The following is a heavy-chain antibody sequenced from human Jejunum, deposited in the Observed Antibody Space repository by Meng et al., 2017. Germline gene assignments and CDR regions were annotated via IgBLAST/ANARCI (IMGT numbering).Heavy chain of an antibody. J-gene: IGHJ3*01. V-gene: IGHV3-21*06. CDR2: SSGSGLYI. CDR3: VRASGAFDL. CDR1: GFSFDSYS. Sequence: EVQLVESGGGLVKPGGSLRLSCAASGFSFDSYSMNWVRQAPGKGLEWVSSSSGSGLYIDYADSLKGRITISRDNAKNSLYLQMNSLRVDDTAVYYCVRASGAFDLWGQGTMVTVSS.